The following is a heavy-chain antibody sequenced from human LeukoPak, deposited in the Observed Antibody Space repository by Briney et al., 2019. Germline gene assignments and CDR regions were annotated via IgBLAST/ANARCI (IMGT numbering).Heavy chain of an antibody. CDR1: GVPFSNYC. CDR3: ARRDRGSQYYYGSGSYYHPTPFDP. D-gene: IGHD3-10*01. CDR2: IDHDGDA. J-gene: IGHJ5*02. Sequence: SETLSLTCAIHGVPFSNYCWSWIRQSPGRELEWIVDIDHDGDATHNPSLRSRIGTAIDTSKNQFSLRLNSVTAADTAVYYCARRDRGSQYYYGSGSYYHPTPFDPWGQGTLVTVSS. V-gene: IGHV4-34*01.